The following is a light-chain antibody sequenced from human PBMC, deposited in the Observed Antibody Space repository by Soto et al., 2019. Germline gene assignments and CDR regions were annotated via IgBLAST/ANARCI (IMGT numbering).Light chain of an antibody. Sequence: QSALTQPASVSGSPGQSITISCTGTSSDVGGYNYVSWYQQHPGKAPKLMIYDVSNRPSRVSNRFSGSKSGNTASLTISGLQAEDEADYYCSSYTSRSTLAVFGGWTKLTVL. V-gene: IGLV2-14*01. CDR3: SSYTSRSTLAV. J-gene: IGLJ2*01. CDR2: DVS. CDR1: SSDVGGYNY.